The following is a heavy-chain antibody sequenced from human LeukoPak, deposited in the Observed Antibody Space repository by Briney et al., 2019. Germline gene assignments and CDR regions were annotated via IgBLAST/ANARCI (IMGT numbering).Heavy chain of an antibody. CDR2: SGSGGNT. CDR3: ASMGATWQFTS. J-gene: IGHJ5*02. Sequence: GGSLRLSCAASGFTFSNYAMSWVRQAPGKGLEWVSASGSGGNTYYADSVKGRFAISRDNSKNTLYLQMNSLRAEDTAVYYCASMGATWQFTSWGQGTLVTVSS. D-gene: IGHD1-26*01. CDR1: GFTFSNYA. V-gene: IGHV3-23*01.